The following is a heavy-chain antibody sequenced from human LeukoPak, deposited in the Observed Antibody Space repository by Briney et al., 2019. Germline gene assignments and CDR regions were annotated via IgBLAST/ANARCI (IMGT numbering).Heavy chain of an antibody. V-gene: IGHV1-46*01. Sequence: ASVKVSCKASGYXFINYYVHWVRQAPGQGLEWMGFINPSGDSAGYAQKFQGRVTMARDTSTSTVYMELSSLRSEDTAVYHCVRSYYYDGSGYRYYFDYWGQGTLVTVSS. J-gene: IGHJ4*02. D-gene: IGHD3-22*01. CDR3: VRSYYYDGSGYRYYFDY. CDR1: GYXFINYY. CDR2: INPSGDSA.